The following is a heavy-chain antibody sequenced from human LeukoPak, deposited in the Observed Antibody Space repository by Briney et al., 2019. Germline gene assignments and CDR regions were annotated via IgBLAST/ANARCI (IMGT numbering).Heavy chain of an antibody. CDR3: ARDTNDYGGYGDY. CDR1: GYSFTSYW. V-gene: IGHV5-51*01. D-gene: IGHD4-23*01. CDR2: IYPGDSDT. Sequence: GESLKISCKGSGYSFTSYWIGWVRRMPGKGLEWMGSIYPGDSDTSYSPSFQGHVTISADKSISASYLQWSSMKASDTAMYYCARDTNDYGGYGDYWGQGSLVSASS. J-gene: IGHJ4*02.